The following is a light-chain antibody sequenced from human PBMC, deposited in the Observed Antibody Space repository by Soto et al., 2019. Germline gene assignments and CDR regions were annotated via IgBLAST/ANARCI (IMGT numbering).Light chain of an antibody. CDR2: DAY. CDR3: QQYNTYSPT. CDR1: QSFRGL. J-gene: IGKJ1*01. V-gene: IGKV3-11*01. Sequence: EVVLTQSPVTLSLSPGERATLSCRASQSFRGLLAWYQQKPGQAPRLLIYDAYNRATGIPPRFSGSGSGTDFTLTISSLQPDDFATYYCQQYNTYSPTFGQGTKVEIK.